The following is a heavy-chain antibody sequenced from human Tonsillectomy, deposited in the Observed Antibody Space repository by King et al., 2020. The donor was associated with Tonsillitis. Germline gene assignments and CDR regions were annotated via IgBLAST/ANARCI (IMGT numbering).Heavy chain of an antibody. CDR3: ASDLVLSGSSYGFDY. CDR1: GGFISSYS. J-gene: IGHJ4*02. Sequence: QLQESGPGLVKPSETLSLTCTVSGGFISSYSWSWIRQPPGKGLEWIGFISASGSTNYNPSLKSRVTISVDTSKNHSSLKLSSVTAADTAVYYCASDLVLSGSSYGFDYWGQGTLVTVSS. V-gene: IGHV4-59*01. D-gene: IGHD1-26*01. CDR2: ISASGST.